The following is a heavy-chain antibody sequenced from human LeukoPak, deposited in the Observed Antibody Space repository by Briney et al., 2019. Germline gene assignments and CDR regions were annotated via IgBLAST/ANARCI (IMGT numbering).Heavy chain of an antibody. D-gene: IGHD3-10*01. CDR2: IDYSGST. CDR1: GASVSKYY. J-gene: IGHJ6*03. Sequence: SETLSLTCTVSGASVSKYYWSWIRQPPGKGLEWIGYIDYSGSTKYNPSLKSRVTISVDTSKNQFSLKLTSVTAADTAVYYCARGYYGSGSYYTPTRPYYYYYMDVWGQGTTVPISS. V-gene: IGHV4-59*02. CDR3: ARGYYGSGSYYTPTRPYYYYYMDV.